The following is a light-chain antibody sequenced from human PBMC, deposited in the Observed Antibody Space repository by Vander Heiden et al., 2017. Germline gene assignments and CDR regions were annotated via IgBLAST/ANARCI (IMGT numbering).Light chain of an antibody. Sequence: IVSTQPPGTLSLSPGERAALSCRASQSVLNNCLACYQHKPGQATRLLIYGASSRATGIADRCSGSGSGTDFTLTISVLEPQDFAVYYCQQYGRSPFTFGPGTKVDIK. CDR1: QSVLNNC. V-gene: IGKV3-20*01. J-gene: IGKJ3*01. CDR3: QQYGRSPFT. CDR2: GAS.